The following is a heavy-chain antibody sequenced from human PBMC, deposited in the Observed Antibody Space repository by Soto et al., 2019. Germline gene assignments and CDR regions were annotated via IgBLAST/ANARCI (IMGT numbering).Heavy chain of an antibody. J-gene: IGHJ6*02. Sequence: GGSLRLSCAASGFTFSSYWMHWVRQAPGKGLVWVSRLNTDGSGTNYADSVKGRFTISRDNAKNTLYLQMNSLRAEDTAVYYCARLKQGLGYYYGMDVWGQGTTVTVSS. V-gene: IGHV3-74*01. D-gene: IGHD6-19*01. CDR3: ARLKQGLGYYYGMDV. CDR2: LNTDGSGT. CDR1: GFTFSSYW.